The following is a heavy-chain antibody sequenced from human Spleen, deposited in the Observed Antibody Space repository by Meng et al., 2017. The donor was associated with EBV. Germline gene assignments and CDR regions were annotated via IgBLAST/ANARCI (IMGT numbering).Heavy chain of an antibody. CDR1: GGSFSDYY. V-gene: IGHV4-34*01. CDR3: ARAVGDH. J-gene: IGHJ4*02. D-gene: IGHD3-10*01. CDR2: ISPGGST. Sequence: QVQLQLWGARLLTPSETMSHTCAVCGGSFSDYYWSWIRQTPGKGLEWIGEISPGGSTDYNASLKSRVTISAETSKNQLSLKLSSVTAADTAVYYCARAVGDHWGQGILVTVSS.